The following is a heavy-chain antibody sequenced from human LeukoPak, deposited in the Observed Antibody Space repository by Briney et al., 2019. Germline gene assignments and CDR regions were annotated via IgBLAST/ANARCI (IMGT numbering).Heavy chain of an antibody. CDR2: ISGRGSST. D-gene: IGHD3-3*01. Sequence: PGGSLRLSCAASGFTFSRYAMNWVRQAPGKGLEWVSGISGRGSSTYYADSVQGRFTISRDSSKNTLYLQMNSLRAEDTAVYYCAKEALNYDFWSGLSYYYYGMDVWGQGTTVTVS. CDR3: AKEALNYDFWSGLSYYYYGMDV. V-gene: IGHV3-23*01. CDR1: GFTFSRYA. J-gene: IGHJ6*02.